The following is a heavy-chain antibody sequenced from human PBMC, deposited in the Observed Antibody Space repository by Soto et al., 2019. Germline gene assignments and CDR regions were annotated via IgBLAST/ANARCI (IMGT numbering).Heavy chain of an antibody. CDR2: ISISSSTI. CDR1: GFTFSNYE. Sequence: EVQLVESGGGLVQPGGSLRLSCAASGFTFSNYEMNWVRQAPGKGLEWISYISISSSTIYYADSVKGRFTISRDNAKNSLYLQLNSLRPEDTAVYFCARDASHSSQFDYWGQGTLVTVSS. D-gene: IGHD4-4*01. J-gene: IGHJ4*02. V-gene: IGHV3-48*03. CDR3: ARDASHSSQFDY.